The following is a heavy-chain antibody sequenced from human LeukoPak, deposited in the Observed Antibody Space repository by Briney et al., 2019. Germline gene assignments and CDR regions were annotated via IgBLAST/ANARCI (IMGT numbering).Heavy chain of an antibody. CDR3: ARDYYDSSASATFDY. CDR2: IASDTTYM. J-gene: IGHJ4*02. Sequence: GGSPRLSCEASGFTFSTYTVNWVRQAPRKGLEWVSSIASDTTYMKYADSVKGRFSVSRDNAKNSVFLEMKSLRADDTAVYFCARDYYDSSASATFDYWGRGTLVTVSS. V-gene: IGHV3-21*06. D-gene: IGHD3-22*01. CDR1: GFTFSTYT.